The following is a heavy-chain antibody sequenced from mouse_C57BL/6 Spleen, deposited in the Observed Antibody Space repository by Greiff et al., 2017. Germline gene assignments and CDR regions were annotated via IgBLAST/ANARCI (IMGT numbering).Heavy chain of an antibody. D-gene: IGHD1-1*01. CDR3: AREGYYYGSSPWFAY. CDR1: GYSITSGYD. CDR2: ISYSGST. V-gene: IGHV3-1*01. J-gene: IGHJ3*01. Sequence: EVQRVESGPGMVKPSQSLSLTCTVTGYSITSGYDWHWIRHFPGNKLEWMGYISYSGSTNYNPSLKSRISITHDTSKNHFFLKLNSVTTEDTATYYCAREGYYYGSSPWFAYWGQGTLVTVSA.